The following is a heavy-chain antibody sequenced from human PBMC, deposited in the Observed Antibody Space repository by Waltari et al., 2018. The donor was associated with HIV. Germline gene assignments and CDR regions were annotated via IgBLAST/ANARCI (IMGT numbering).Heavy chain of an antibody. Sequence: QVQLVQSGAEVKKPGASVKVSCKASGYTFTNYAIHWVRQAPGERLEWMGWINAGQGNTKYSQKFQARVTITRDTSANTAYMELSSLRSTDTAVYYCAMSELGYPVQHWGQGTLVTVSS. V-gene: IGHV1-3*01. J-gene: IGHJ1*01. D-gene: IGHD3-10*01. CDR3: AMSELGYPVQH. CDR1: GYTFTNYA. CDR2: INAGQGNT.